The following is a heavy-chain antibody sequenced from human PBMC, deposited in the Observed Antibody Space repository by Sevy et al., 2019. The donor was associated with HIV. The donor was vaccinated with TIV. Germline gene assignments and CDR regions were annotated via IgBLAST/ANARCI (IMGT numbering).Heavy chain of an antibody. CDR2: VYDSGNS. J-gene: IGHJ4*02. Sequence: LPETLSLTCAVSGGSINSFFWSWIRQSPGKGLEWIGYVYDSGNSEYNPSLRSRVTISVDTSKKQFSLKLSSVTAADTAVYYCARGGGIYYDSRGFHPQYYFDSWGQGTLVTVSS. CDR1: GGSINSFF. D-gene: IGHD3-22*01. V-gene: IGHV4-59*01. CDR3: ARGGGIYYDSRGFHPQYYFDS.